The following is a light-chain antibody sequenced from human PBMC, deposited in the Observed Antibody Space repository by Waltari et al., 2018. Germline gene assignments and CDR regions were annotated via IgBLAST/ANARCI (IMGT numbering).Light chain of an antibody. V-gene: IGKV1-39*01. Sequence: DIQLTQSSSSLSASVGDRVTITCRASRGIGTYLNWYQQKPGKAPKLLISTGCSLQSEVPSRFSGSGSGTDFTLTISSLQPEDFATYYCQQSQDIPYTFGQGTKLEIK. CDR3: QQSQDIPYT. CDR2: TGC. J-gene: IGKJ2*01. CDR1: RGIGTY.